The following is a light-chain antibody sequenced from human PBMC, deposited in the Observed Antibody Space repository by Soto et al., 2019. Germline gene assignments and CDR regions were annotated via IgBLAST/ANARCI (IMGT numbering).Light chain of an antibody. J-gene: IGLJ1*01. V-gene: IGLV2-23*03. CDR1: SSDVGGYNL. CDR2: EGS. Sequence: QSVLTQPASVSGSPGQSITISCTGTSSDVGGYNLVSWYQQHPGKAPKLMIFEGSKRPSGVSNRFSGSESGNTASLTVSGLQAVDEADYYCFSYAGSSSFDVFGTGTKVTVL. CDR3: FSYAGSSSFDV.